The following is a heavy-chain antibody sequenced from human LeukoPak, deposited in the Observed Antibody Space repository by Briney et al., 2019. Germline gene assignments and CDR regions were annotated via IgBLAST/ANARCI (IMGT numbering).Heavy chain of an antibody. J-gene: IGHJ5*02. Sequence: ASVKVSCKASGYTFTSYAMHWVRQAPGQRLEWMGWINAGNGNTKYSRKFQGRVTITRDTSASTAYMELSSLRSEDTAVYYCARDGWELLYWFDPWGQGTLVTVSS. CDR1: GYTFTSYA. V-gene: IGHV1-3*01. CDR2: INAGNGNT. D-gene: IGHD1-26*01. CDR3: ARDGWELLYWFDP.